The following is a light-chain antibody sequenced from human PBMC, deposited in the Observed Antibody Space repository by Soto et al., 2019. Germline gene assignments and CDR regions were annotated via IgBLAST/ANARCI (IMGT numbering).Light chain of an antibody. CDR3: QQYGGLAAWT. Sequence: IVLTQSPGSLSLSPGDRATLSCRASQSVYSDYVAWYQKKPGQAPKILIYETSTRATGIPDRFSCSGSGTYCTRSITRLEPDCFAVYYCQQYGGLAAWTFGQGTKVDMK. CDR1: QSVYSDY. V-gene: IGKV3-20*01. CDR2: ETS. J-gene: IGKJ1*01.